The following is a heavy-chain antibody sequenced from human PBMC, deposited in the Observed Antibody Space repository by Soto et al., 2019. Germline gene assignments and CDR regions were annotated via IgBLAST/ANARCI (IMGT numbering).Heavy chain of an antibody. CDR1: GFTFSSYS. CDR3: ARIQRGYDAFDI. V-gene: IGHV3-21*01. D-gene: IGHD2-15*01. CDR2: ISSSSSYI. J-gene: IGHJ3*02. Sequence: EVQLVEAGGGLVKPGGSLRLSCAASGFTFSSYSMNWVRQAPGKGLEWVSSISSSSSYIYYADSVKGRFTISRDNAKNALCLQMNGLRAEDTAVYYCARIQRGYDAFDIWGQGTMVTVSS.